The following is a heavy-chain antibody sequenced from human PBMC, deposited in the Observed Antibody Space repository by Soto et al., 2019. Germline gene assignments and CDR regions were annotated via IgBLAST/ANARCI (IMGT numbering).Heavy chain of an antibody. CDR2: IYYSGST. CDR3: ARSYYGSGSFAYYYGMDV. J-gene: IGHJ6*02. D-gene: IGHD3-10*01. V-gene: IGHV4-59*08. Sequence: SETLSLTCTVSGGSISSYYWSWIRQPPGKGLEWIGYIYYSGSTNYNPSLKSRVTISVDTSKSQFSLKLSSVTAADTAVYYCARSYYGSGSFAYYYGMDVWGQGTTVTVSS. CDR1: GGSISSYY.